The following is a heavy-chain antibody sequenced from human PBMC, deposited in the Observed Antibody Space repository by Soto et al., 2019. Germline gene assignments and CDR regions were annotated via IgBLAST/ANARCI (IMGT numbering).Heavy chain of an antibody. CDR3: VRGGGGGLFEH. CDR2: ISPKSTYR. V-gene: IGHV3-11*06. J-gene: IGHJ4*02. CDR1: GFPFSDYY. D-gene: IGHD2-21*01. Sequence: GGSLRLSCPTSGFPFSDYYMSWIRQAPGKGLEWLSHISPKSTYRNYADSVKGRFTIPRDNTKSSLFLQMNSLGVEDTAVYYCVRGGGGGLFEHWGQGVLVTVSS.